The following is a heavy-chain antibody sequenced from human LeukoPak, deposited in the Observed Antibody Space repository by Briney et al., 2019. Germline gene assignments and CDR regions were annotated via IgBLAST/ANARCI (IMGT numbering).Heavy chain of an antibody. J-gene: IGHJ4*02. CDR2: INHSGST. V-gene: IGHV4-34*01. Sequence: TSETLSLTCAVYGGSFSGYYWSWIRQPPGKGLEWIGEINHSGSTNYNPSLKSRVTISVDTSKNQFSLKLSSVTAADTAVYYCARRYYDFWREPFDYWGQGTLVTVSS. CDR1: GGSFSGYY. D-gene: IGHD3-3*01. CDR3: ARRYYDFWREPFDY.